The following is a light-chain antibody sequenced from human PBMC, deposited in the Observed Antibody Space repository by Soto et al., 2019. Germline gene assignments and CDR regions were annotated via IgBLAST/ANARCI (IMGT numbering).Light chain of an antibody. Sequence: DIQMTQSPSSLPASVGDRISITCRASQSIGTYLSWYQQKPGKAPKLLIYGASNLQSGVPSRFSGSGSETGGTITISSLQPEDFATYYCQQNYSATRTFGQGTKVDI. CDR3: QQNYSATRT. V-gene: IGKV1-39*01. CDR1: QSIGTY. CDR2: GAS. J-gene: IGKJ2*01.